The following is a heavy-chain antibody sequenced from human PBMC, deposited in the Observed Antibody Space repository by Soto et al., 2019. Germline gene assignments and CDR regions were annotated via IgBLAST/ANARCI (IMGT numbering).Heavy chain of an antibody. CDR3: ARDLGYCSSTSCYFYYYGMDV. V-gene: IGHV1-2*02. CDR2: INRNSGGT. CDR1: GYTFTGYY. J-gene: IGHJ6*02. D-gene: IGHD2-2*01. Sequence: ASVKVSCKASGYTFTGYYMDWVRQPPGQGLEWVGWINRNSGGTNYAQKLQGRGTMTRYTSINTAYMELSRLISDATAVYYCARDLGYCSSTSCYFYYYGMDVWGQGTTV.